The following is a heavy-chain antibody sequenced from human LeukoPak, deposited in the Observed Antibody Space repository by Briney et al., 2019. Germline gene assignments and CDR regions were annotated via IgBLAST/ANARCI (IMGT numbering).Heavy chain of an antibody. CDR1: GYTFTSYG. CDR2: ISAYNGNT. J-gene: IGHJ4*02. V-gene: IGHV1-18*01. D-gene: IGHD4-17*01. CDR3: ARVTIYGDYRRYFDY. Sequence: ASVKVSCKASGYTFTSYGISWVRQAPGQGLEWMGWISAYNGNTNYAQKLQGRVTMTTDTSTSTAYMELRSLRSDDTAVYYCARVTIYGDYRRYFDYWGQGTLVTVSS.